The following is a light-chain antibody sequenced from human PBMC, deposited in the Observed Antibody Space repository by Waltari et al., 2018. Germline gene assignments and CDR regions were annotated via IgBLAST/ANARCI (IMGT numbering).Light chain of an antibody. Sequence: EIVLTPSPGTLSLSPGERAPLPCRASHSVSSNYLAWYQQRPGQPPRLLIYGASKRATGIPDRFSGSGSGTDFTLTIFRLEPEDFAVYYCQQYGRSPPYTFGQGTKLEIK. CDR1: HSVSSNY. CDR3: QQYGRSPPYT. CDR2: GAS. J-gene: IGKJ2*01. V-gene: IGKV3-20*01.